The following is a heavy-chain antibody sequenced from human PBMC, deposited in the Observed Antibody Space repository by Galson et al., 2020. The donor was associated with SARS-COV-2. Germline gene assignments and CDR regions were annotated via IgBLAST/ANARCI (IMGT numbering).Heavy chain of an antibody. CDR2: INPSGGST. CDR1: GYTFTSYY. V-gene: IGHV1-46*01. Sequence: ASVKVSCKASGYTFTSYYMHWVRQAPGQGLEWMGIINPSGGSTSYAQKFQGRVTMTRDTSTSTVYMELSSLRSEDTAVYYCARADHLDGWLQPKFDYWGQGTLVTVSS. CDR3: ARADHLDGWLQPKFDY. J-gene: IGHJ4*02. D-gene: IGHD5-12*01.